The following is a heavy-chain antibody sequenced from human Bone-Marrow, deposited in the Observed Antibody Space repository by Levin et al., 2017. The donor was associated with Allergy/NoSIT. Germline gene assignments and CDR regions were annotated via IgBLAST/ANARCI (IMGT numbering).Heavy chain of an antibody. V-gene: IGHV3-23*01. CDR1: GFTFSNYA. J-gene: IGHJ3*02. CDR3: AKDLKFGWNDVWCVFDM. D-gene: IGHD1-1*01. CDR2: ISASGGVT. Sequence: LSLTCAASGFTFSNYAMNWVRQAPGRGLEWVSGISASGGVTYYADSVKGRSTLSRDSSKNTVYLEMSSLRVEDTAVYYCAKDLKFGWNDVWCVFDMWGPGTVVTVSS.